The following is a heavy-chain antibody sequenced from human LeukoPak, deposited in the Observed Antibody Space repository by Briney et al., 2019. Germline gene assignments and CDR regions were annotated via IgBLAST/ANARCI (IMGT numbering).Heavy chain of an antibody. Sequence: GGSLRLSCAASGFTFSSYAMSWVRQAPGKVLEWVSSIRGIGRSTYYADSVTERFNISRDNAKNTLYLQMNSLRAEDKAIYYCAKAGTSAWYYFDYWGQGTLVTVSS. J-gene: IGHJ4*02. CDR1: GFTFSSYA. D-gene: IGHD6-19*01. CDR3: AKAGTSAWYYFDY. V-gene: IGHV3-23*01. CDR2: IRGIGRST.